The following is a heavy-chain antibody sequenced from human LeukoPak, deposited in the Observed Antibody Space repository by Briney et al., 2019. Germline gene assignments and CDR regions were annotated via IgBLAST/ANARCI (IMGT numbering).Heavy chain of an antibody. CDR3: ARGEGTMVRGVIINYYYYMDV. CDR2: IIPIFGTA. Sequence: SVKVSCKASGGTFSSYAISWVRQAPGQGLEWMGGIIPIFGTANYAQKFQGRVTITADKSTSTAYMELSSLRSEDTAVYYCARGEGTMVRGVIINYYYYMDVWGKGTTVTVSS. J-gene: IGHJ6*03. V-gene: IGHV1-69*06. D-gene: IGHD3-10*01. CDR1: GGTFSSYA.